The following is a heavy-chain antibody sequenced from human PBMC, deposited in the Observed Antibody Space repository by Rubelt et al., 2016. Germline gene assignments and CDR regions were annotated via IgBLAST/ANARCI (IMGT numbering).Heavy chain of an antibody. D-gene: IGHD1-26*01. CDR1: GGSISSFY. CDR2: IYYTGRT. CDR3: ARQWELPLQFDY. Sequence: QLQMQETGPGLVKPSETLSLTCTVSGGSISSFYWSWIRQPPGEGLEWIGYIYYTGRTNYNPSLKSRVTTLVDTSKNQFSLKLSSVTAADTAVFYCARQWELPLQFDYWGQGTLVTVSS. J-gene: IGHJ4*02. V-gene: IGHV4-59*08.